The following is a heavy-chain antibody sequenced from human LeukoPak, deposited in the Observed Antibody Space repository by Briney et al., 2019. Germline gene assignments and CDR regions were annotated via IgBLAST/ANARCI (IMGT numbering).Heavy chain of an antibody. Sequence: ASVKVSCKASGYTFTGYYMHWVRQAPGQGLEWMGWINPNSGGTNYAQKFQGRVTMTRDTSISTAYIELSRLRSDDTAVYYCAREVVYDFWSGYSDDYWGQGTLVTVSS. CDR2: INPNSGGT. J-gene: IGHJ4*02. CDR1: GYTFTGYY. D-gene: IGHD3-3*01. CDR3: AREVVYDFWSGYSDDY. V-gene: IGHV1-2*02.